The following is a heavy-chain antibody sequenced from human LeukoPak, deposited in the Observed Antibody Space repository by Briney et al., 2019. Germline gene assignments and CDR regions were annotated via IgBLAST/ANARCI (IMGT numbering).Heavy chain of an antibody. CDR1: GGFISITNW. Sequence: SETLSLTCGVSGGFISITNWWSWVRQPPGQGLEWIGEISLTGLTHYNPSLESRVTVSLDKSKNQLSLNLTSVTAADTAVYYCSRENGAFSPFGYWGQGTLVTVLS. CDR2: ISLTGLT. J-gene: IGHJ4*02. CDR3: SRENGAFSPFGY. V-gene: IGHV4-4*02. D-gene: IGHD2-8*01.